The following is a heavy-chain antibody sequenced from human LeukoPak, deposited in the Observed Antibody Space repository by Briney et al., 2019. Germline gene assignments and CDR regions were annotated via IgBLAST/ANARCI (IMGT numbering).Heavy chain of an antibody. V-gene: IGHV1-69*04. D-gene: IGHD3-22*01. CDR2: ITPIPRIT. J-gene: IGHJ4*02. CDR1: GGTFRSYA. Sequence: SVKVSCKASGGTFRSYAISWVRQAPGQELEWMGRITPIPRITNYAQKFQGRVTITADKSTSTSYMELSSLRSEDWAVYYCAISTDYYDSSGYINWGQGTLVTVSS. CDR3: AISTDYYDSSGYIN.